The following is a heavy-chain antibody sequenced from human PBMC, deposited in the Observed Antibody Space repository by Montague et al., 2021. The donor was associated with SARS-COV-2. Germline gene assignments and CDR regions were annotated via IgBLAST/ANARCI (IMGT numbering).Heavy chain of an antibody. V-gene: IGHV6-1*01. CDR1: GDSVSSNSAT. D-gene: IGHD1-26*01. CDR2: TYYRSKWYN. Sequence: CAISGDSVSSNSATWNWVRQSPSRGLEWLGRTYYRSKWYNDYAVSVRXRVTINPDTSKNQFSLKLSSVTAADTAAYYCARSGGVYTESYYLEDYYYGMDVWGQGTTVTVSS. J-gene: IGHJ6*02. CDR3: ARSGGVYTESYYLEDYYYGMDV.